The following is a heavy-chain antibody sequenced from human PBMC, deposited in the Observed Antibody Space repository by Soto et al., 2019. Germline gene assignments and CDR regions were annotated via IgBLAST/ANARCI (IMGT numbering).Heavy chain of an antibody. V-gene: IGHV5-10-1*01. J-gene: IGHJ6*02. D-gene: IGHD6-6*01. CDR1: GHSFTSYW. CDR2: IDPSDSYT. Sequence: GESLKISCKGSGHSFTSYWISWVRQMPGKGLEWMGRIDPSDSYTNYSPSFQGHVTISADKSISTAYLQWSSLKASDTAMYYCARRSSSGCGYYYDMDVWGQGTTVTVSS. CDR3: ARRSSSGCGYYYDMDV.